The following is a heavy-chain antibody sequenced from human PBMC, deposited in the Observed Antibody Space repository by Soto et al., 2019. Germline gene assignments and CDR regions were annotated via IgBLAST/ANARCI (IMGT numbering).Heavy chain of an antibody. D-gene: IGHD6-13*01. CDR1: GGTFSSYA. V-gene: IGHV1-69*13. J-gene: IGHJ4*02. CDR2: IVPIVDTA. CDR3: VRVVAIPGIDY. Sequence: GASVKVSCKTSGGTFSSYAISWVRQAPGQGLEWMGGIVPIVDTATYAQKFQGRVTITADESTSTAYMELSRLRSDDTAVYYCVRVVAIPGIDYWGQGTLVTVSS.